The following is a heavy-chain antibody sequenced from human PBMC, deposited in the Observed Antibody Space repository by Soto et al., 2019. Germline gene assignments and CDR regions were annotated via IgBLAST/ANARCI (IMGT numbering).Heavy chain of an antibody. V-gene: IGHV3-30-3*01. D-gene: IGHD1-20*01. Sequence: GGSLRLSCAASGFSFSTNVLHWVRQAPGKGLEWVAVMSSNGAEKYYTDSVKGRFTISRDNSKNTLYLEMNSLTSEDTAVYYCALDNIPGAPDYFDYWGQGTLVTVLL. CDR3: ALDNIPGAPDYFDY. CDR2: MSSNGAEK. J-gene: IGHJ4*02. CDR1: GFSFSTNV.